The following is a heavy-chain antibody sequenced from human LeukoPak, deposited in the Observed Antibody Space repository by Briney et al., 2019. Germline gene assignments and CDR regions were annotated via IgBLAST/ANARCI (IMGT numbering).Heavy chain of an antibody. Sequence: SVKVSCKASGGTFSSYAISWVRQAPGQGLEWMGRIIPILGIANYAQKFQGRVTITADKSTSTAYMELSSLRSEDTAVCYCARCDPYSSAFDYWGQGTLVTVSS. CDR1: GGTFSSYA. CDR2: IIPILGIA. D-gene: IGHD6-25*01. V-gene: IGHV1-69*04. J-gene: IGHJ4*02. CDR3: ARCDPYSSAFDY.